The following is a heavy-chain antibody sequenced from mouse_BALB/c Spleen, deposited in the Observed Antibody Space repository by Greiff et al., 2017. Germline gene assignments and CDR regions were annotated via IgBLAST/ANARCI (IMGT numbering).Heavy chain of an antibody. D-gene: IGHD1-3*01. Sequence: EVQLQQSGAELVRSGASVKLSCTASGFNIKDYYMHWVKQRPEQGLEWIGWIDPENGDTEYAPKFQGKATMTADTSSNTAYLQLSSLTSEDTAVYYCNAYTKDYWGQGTTLTVSS. V-gene: IGHV14-4*02. J-gene: IGHJ2*01. CDR2: IDPENGDT. CDR1: GFNIKDYY. CDR3: NAYTKDY.